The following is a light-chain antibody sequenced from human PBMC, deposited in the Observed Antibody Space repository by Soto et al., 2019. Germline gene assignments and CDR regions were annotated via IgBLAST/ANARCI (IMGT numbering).Light chain of an antibody. CDR3: QQYNNWPPWT. CDR1: HTITRY. CDR2: AAS. Sequence: MTQSPSSLSASVGDRVTITCRASHTITRYLNWYQQKSGQAPKLLINAASTRATGIPARFSGSGSGTEFTLTISSLQSEDFAVYYCQQYNNWPPWTFGQGTKVDIK. V-gene: IGKV3-15*01. J-gene: IGKJ1*01.